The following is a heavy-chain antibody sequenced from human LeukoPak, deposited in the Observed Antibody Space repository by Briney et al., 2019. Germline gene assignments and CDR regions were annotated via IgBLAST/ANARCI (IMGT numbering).Heavy chain of an antibody. Sequence: GESLKISCKGSGFSFTNYWIGWVRQMPGKGLEWRGTIYPVFFDTRYSPSFQGQVTISADKSISTAYLQWSSLKASDTAMYYCARGYCSGDPCYLDYWGQGTLVTVSS. V-gene: IGHV5-51*01. CDR3: ARGYCSGDPCYLDY. J-gene: IGHJ4*02. CDR1: GFSFTNYW. D-gene: IGHD2-15*01. CDR2: IYPVFFDT.